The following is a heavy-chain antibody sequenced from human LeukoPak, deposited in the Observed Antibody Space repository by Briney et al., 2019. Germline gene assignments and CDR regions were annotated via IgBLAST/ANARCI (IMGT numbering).Heavy chain of an antibody. J-gene: IGHJ4*02. V-gene: IGHV3-30*02. D-gene: IGHD2-2*01. CDR3: TKDQDIVVVPAAPKSGYFDY. CDR1: GFTFSSYG. CDR2: IRYDGSNK. Sequence: GGSLRLSCAASGFTFSSYGMHWVRQAPGKGLEWVAFIRYDGSNKYYADSVKGRFTISRDNSKNTLYLQMHSLIAEDTAVYYCTKDQDIVVVPAAPKSGYFDYWGQGTLVTVSS.